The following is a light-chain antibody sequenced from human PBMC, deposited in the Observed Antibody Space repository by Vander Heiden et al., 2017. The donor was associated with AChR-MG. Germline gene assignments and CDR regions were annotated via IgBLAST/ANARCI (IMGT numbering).Light chain of an antibody. V-gene: IGLV2-14*03. CDR3: SSYTSSSTRV. CDR2: DVS. J-gene: IGLJ1*01. Sequence: QSALTQPASVSGSPGQPITISCTGTSSDVGGYNYGSWYQQHPGKAPKLMIYDVSNRPSGVSNRFSGSKSGNTASLTISGLQAEDEADYYCSSYTSSSTRVFGTGTKVTVL. CDR1: SSDVGGYNY.